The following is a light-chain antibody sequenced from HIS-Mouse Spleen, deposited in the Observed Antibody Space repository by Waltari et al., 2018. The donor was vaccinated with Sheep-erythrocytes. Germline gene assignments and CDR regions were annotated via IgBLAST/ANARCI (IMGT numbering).Light chain of an antibody. J-gene: IGLJ1*01. CDR3: CSYAGSYNHV. CDR2: DVR. V-gene: IGLV2-11*01. Sequence: QSALTQPRPVPGSPGPAVTISCTVTSTDVGGYNYVSWYQQYPGKAPTLMIYDVRKRPSGVPHRFSGSKSGNTASLTISGLQAEDEADYCCCSYAGSYNHVFATGTKVTVL. CDR1: STDVGGYNY.